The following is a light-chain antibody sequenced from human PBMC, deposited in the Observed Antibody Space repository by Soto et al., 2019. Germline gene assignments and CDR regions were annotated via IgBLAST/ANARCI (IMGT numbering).Light chain of an antibody. CDR3: HTYTNVPA. Sequence: DIQMTQSPSSLSASVGDRVTITCRASQGISNYLAWYQQIPGKVPKLLISAASTLQSGVPSRFSGSGSGTDFTLTISRRQPEDVATYYCHTYTNVPAFGGGTKVEIK. CDR1: QGISNY. J-gene: IGKJ4*01. CDR2: AAS. V-gene: IGKV1-27*01.